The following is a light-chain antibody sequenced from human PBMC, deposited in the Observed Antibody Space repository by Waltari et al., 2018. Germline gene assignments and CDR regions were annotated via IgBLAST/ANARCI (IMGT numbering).Light chain of an antibody. J-gene: IGLJ2*01. CDR2: YDD. Sequence: QSALTQPPSVSGAPRQRVTIPCSGTSSNIGDSAVNWYQPPPGKPPKLVIYYDDLVPSGVSDRFSGPKSGSSASLAISGLQSEDEAVYFCAAWDISLNNLLFGGGTKLTVL. CDR3: AAWDISLNNLL. V-gene: IGLV1-36*01. CDR1: SSNIGDSA.